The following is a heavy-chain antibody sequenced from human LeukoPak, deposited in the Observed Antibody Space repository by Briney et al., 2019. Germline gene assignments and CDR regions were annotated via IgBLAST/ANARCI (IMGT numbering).Heavy chain of an antibody. J-gene: IGHJ3*02. V-gene: IGHV7-4-1*02. CDR1: GYTFTSYA. CDR3: AVLWFGPPASAFDI. CDR2: INTNTGNP. D-gene: IGHD3-10*01. Sequence: ASVKVSCKASGYTFTSYAMNWVRQAPGRGLEWMGWINTNTGNPTYAQGFTGRFVFSLDTSVSTAYLRISSLKAEDTAVYYCAVLWFGPPASAFDIWGQGTMVTVSS.